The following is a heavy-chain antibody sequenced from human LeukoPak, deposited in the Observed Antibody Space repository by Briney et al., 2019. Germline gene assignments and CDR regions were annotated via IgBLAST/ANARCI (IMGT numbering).Heavy chain of an antibody. J-gene: IGHJ6*02. D-gene: IGHD3-22*01. Sequence: SETLSLTCTVSGGSISSYYWSWIRQPAGKGLEWIGRIYTSGSTNYNPSLKSRVTMSVDTSKNQFSLKLSSVTAADTAVYYCARGTVVVSNYYYYGMDVWGQGTTVTVS. V-gene: IGHV4-4*07. CDR3: ARGTVVVSNYYYYGMDV. CDR2: IYTSGST. CDR1: GGSISSYY.